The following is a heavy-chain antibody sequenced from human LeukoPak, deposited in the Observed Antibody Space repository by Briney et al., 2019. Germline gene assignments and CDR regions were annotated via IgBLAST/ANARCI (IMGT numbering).Heavy chain of an antibody. V-gene: IGHV3-30*02. CDR1: GFTFSSCG. Sequence: KSGGSLRPSCAASGFTFSSCGMHWVRQAPGKGLEWVAFIRYDVTNKYYADSVKGRFTISRDNSKNTLYLQMNSLRAEDTAVFYCAKDLWYFDNTGYRYSFDYWGQGTLVTVSS. D-gene: IGHD3-22*01. CDR3: AKDLWYFDNTGYRYSFDY. J-gene: IGHJ4*02. CDR2: IRYDVTNK.